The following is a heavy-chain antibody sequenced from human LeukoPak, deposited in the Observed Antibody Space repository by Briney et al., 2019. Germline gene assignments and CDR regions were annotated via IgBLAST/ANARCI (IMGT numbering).Heavy chain of an antibody. Sequence: GGSLRLSCAASGFTVSSNYMSWVRQAPGKGLEWVSVIYSGGSTYYADSVKGRFTISRDNSKNSLYLQMNSLRAEDTALYYCARDRSPLYSSSWYGSYYYYYMDVWGKGTTVTVSS. CDR2: IYSGGST. V-gene: IGHV3-66*01. CDR3: ARDRSPLYSSSWYGSYYYYYMDV. CDR1: GFTVSSNY. D-gene: IGHD6-13*01. J-gene: IGHJ6*03.